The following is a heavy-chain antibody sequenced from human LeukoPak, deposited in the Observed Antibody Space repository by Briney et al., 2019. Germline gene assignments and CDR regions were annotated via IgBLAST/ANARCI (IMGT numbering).Heavy chain of an antibody. CDR2: IKEDGTTI. CDR1: GFTFSTYW. CDR3: ARVVDYGWFDP. Sequence: GGSLRLSCTASGFTFSTYWMGWVRQAPGKGLEWVANIKEDGTTIYYVDSVKGRFTISRDNAKNSLYLQMNSVRDEDTAVYYCARVVDYGWFDPWGQGTLVAVSS. D-gene: IGHD3-16*01. J-gene: IGHJ5*02. V-gene: IGHV3-7*01.